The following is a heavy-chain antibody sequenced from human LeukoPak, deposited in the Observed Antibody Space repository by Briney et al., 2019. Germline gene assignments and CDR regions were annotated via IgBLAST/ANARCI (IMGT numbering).Heavy chain of an antibody. CDR3: AREERIVGASHAFDI. CDR2: ISSSSTI. J-gene: IGHJ3*02. CDR1: GFTFSSYS. V-gene: IGHV3-48*01. Sequence: GSLRLSCAASGFTFSSYSMNWVRQAPGKGLEWVSYISSSSTIYYADSVKGRFTISRDNAKNSLYLQMNSLRAEDTAVYYCAREERIVGASHAFDIWGQGTMVTVSS. D-gene: IGHD1-26*01.